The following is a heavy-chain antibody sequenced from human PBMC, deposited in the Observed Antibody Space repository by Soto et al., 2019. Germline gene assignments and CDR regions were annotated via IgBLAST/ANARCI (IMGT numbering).Heavy chain of an antibody. CDR1: GGSISSGDYY. CDR3: ARAQGSGFLVS. D-gene: IGHD3-10*01. Sequence: QVQLQESGPGLVKPSQTLSLTCTVSGGSISSGDYYWSWIRQPPGKGLEWIGYIYYSGSTSYNPSLKSRVTISVDTAKNQFSLKLSSVTAADTAVYYFARAQGSGFLVSWGQGTLVTVSS. J-gene: IGHJ4*02. V-gene: IGHV4-30-4*01. CDR2: IYYSGST.